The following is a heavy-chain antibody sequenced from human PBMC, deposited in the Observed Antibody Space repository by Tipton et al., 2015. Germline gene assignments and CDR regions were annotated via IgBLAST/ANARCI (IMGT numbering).Heavy chain of an antibody. J-gene: IGHJ4*02. D-gene: IGHD1-26*01. V-gene: IGHV6-1*01. CDR3: ARVGAGQLTSTPGGFDY. CDR2: TYYRSKWYN. CDR1: GDSVSSNTAA. Sequence: GLVKPSQTLSLTCAISGDSVSSNTAAWNWIRQSPSRGLEWLGRTYYRSKWYNDYAVSVKSRITINPDTSKNQFSLQLNSVTPEDTAVYYCARVGAGQLTSTPGGFDYWGQGTLVTVSS.